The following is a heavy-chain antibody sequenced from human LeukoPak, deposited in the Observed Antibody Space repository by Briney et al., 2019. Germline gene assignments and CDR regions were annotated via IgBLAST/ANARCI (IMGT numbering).Heavy chain of an antibody. CDR2: IYHSGST. V-gene: IGHV4-38-2*02. CDR1: GYSISSGYY. J-gene: IGHJ4*02. Sequence: SETLSLTCTVSGYSISSGYYWGWIRQPPGKGLEWIGSIYHSGSTYYNPSLKSRVTISVDTSKNQFSLKLSSVTAADTAVYYCATVYSNYAQNIDYWGQGTLVTVSS. CDR3: ATVYSNYAQNIDY. D-gene: IGHD4-11*01.